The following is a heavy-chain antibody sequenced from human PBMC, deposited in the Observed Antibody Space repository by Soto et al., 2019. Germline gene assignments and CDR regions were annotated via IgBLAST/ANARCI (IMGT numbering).Heavy chain of an antibody. CDR1: CGSINSGDYY. D-gene: IGHD2-2*01. J-gene: IGHJ4*02. CDR3: AREGFYDRKIDY. Sequence: PSETLSLTCTVSCGSINSGDYYWGWIRQPPGKGLEWIGYVFYSGSTYYNPSLQSRVSISIDTSKNQFSLKLTSVTAADTAVYYCAREGFYDRKIDYWGQGILVTVSS. V-gene: IGHV4-30-4*01. CDR2: VFYSGST.